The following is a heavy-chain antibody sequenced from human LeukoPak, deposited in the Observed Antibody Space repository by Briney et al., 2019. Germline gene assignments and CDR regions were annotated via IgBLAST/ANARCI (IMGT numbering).Heavy chain of an antibody. CDR3: ARVRDYDILTGYYTGTYYLDY. Sequence: PGGSLRLSCAASGFTFSSYWMSWVRQAPGKGLEWVANIKQDGSEKYYVDSVKGRFTISRNNAKNSLYLQMNSLRAEDTAVYYCARVRDYDILTGYYTGTYYLDYWGQGTLVTVSS. J-gene: IGHJ4*02. CDR2: IKQDGSEK. D-gene: IGHD3-9*01. V-gene: IGHV3-7*01. CDR1: GFTFSSYW.